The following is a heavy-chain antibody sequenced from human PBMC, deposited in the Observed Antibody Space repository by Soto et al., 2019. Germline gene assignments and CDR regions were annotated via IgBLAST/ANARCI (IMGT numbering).Heavy chain of an antibody. J-gene: IGHJ6*02. CDR1: GASIGSGGW. V-gene: IGHV2-70*18. D-gene: IGHD1-7*01. CDR3: ARNTQRGSGTYYYYGMDV. Sequence: TLSLTCAVSGASIGSGGWWSWVRQPPGKGLEWIALIDWDDDKYYSTSLKTRLTISKDTSKNQVVLTMTNMDPVDTATYYCARNTQRGSGTYYYYGMDVWGQGTTVTVSS. CDR2: IDWDDDK.